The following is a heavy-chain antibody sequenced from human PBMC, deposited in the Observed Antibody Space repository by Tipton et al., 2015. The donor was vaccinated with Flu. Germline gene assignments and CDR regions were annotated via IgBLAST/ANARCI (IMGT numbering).Heavy chain of an antibody. J-gene: IGHJ4*02. Sequence: RSLRLSCAASGFSFGEYALHWVRQVPGKALEWVAGISWNGDNIGYGDSVKGRFTISRDNANNTVYLQMNSLKIEDTAVYYCVAVRYCSAGSCYHPFDYWGQGTLVSVSS. V-gene: IGHV3-9*01. CDR2: ISWNGDNI. CDR3: VAVRYCSAGSCYHPFDY. D-gene: IGHD2-15*01. CDR1: GFSFGEYA.